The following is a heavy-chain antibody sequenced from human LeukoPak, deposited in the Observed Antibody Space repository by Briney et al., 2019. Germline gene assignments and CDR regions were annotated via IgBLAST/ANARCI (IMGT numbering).Heavy chain of an antibody. CDR1: GYTFTSYG. V-gene: IGHV1-18*01. CDR2: ISAYNGNT. CDR3: ARDAEITIGLASLHMSWFDP. J-gene: IGHJ5*02. Sequence: GASVKVSCKASGYTFTSYGISWVRQAPGQGLEWMGWISAYNGNTNYAQKLQGRVTMTTDTSTSTAYMELRSLRSDDTAVYYCARDAEITIGLASLHMSWFDPWGQGTLVTVSS. D-gene: IGHD3-3*01.